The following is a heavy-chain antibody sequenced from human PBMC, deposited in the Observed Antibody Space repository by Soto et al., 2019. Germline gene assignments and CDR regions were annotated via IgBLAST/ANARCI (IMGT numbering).Heavy chain of an antibody. V-gene: IGHV3-23*01. Sequence: GGSLRLSCAASGFTFSSYAMILVRQAPGRGLEWGSAISGSGGSTYYADSVKGRFTIARDNSKNTLYLQMNSLRAEDTAVYYCAKVYSSSWYDYYYGMEVWGQGTTVTVSS. CDR2: ISGSGGST. CDR3: AKVYSSSWYDYYYGMEV. CDR1: GFTFSSYA. J-gene: IGHJ6*02. D-gene: IGHD6-13*01.